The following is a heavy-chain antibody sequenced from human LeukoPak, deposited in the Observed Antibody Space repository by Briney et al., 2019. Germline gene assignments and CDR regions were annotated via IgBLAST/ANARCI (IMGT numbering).Heavy chain of an antibody. V-gene: IGHV4-34*01. J-gene: IGHJ4*02. CDR1: GGSFSGYY. CDR3: ARKGSNKNYYNSSGYYYPLDY. D-gene: IGHD3-22*01. CDR2: INHSGST. Sequence: PSETLSLTCAVYGGSFSGYYWSWVRQPPGKGLEWMGEINHSGSTNYNPSLKSGVTISVDTSKNQCSLKLSPVTPAYTAVYYCARKGSNKNYYNSSGYYYPLDYWGQGTLVTVSS.